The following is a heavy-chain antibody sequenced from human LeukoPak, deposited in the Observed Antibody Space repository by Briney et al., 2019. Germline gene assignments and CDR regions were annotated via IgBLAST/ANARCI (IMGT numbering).Heavy chain of an antibody. D-gene: IGHD6-13*01. CDR2: ITNDGSST. Sequence: PGGSLRLSCAASGLTFSSHWMHWVRQAPGKGLVWVSRITNDGSSTTYADSVKGRLTISRDNAKNMLYLQVNSLRAEDTAVYYCASRAAAGFVFSDYWGQGTLVTVSS. CDR1: GLTFSSHW. V-gene: IGHV3-74*01. CDR3: ASRAAAGFVFSDY. J-gene: IGHJ4*02.